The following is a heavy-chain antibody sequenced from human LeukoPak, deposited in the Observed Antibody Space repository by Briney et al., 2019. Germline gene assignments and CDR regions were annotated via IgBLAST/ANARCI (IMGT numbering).Heavy chain of an antibody. J-gene: IGHJ4*02. Sequence: GRSLRLSCAASGLTFGSYAMHWVRQAPGKGLEWVAIISYDGSNKYYADSMKGRFTISRDNSKKTLYLQMNSLRTEDTATYYCAKDLYDSSGYPSNWGQGTLFTVSS. CDR1: GLTFGSYA. D-gene: IGHD3-22*01. CDR2: ISYDGSNK. V-gene: IGHV3-30-3*01. CDR3: AKDLYDSSGYPSN.